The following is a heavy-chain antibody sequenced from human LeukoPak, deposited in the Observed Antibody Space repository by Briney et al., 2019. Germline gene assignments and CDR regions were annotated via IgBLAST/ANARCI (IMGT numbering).Heavy chain of an antibody. J-gene: IGHJ4*02. Sequence: ASVKVSCKASGYTFTTYAMHWVRQAPGQRLEWMGWINTGNGNTKYSQKFQGRVTITRDTSASTAYMELRSLRSDDTAVYYCARVRWSGEPTDYWGQGTLVTVSS. CDR2: INTGNGNT. V-gene: IGHV1-3*04. CDR1: GYTFTTYA. CDR3: ARVRWSGEPTDY. D-gene: IGHD3-10*01.